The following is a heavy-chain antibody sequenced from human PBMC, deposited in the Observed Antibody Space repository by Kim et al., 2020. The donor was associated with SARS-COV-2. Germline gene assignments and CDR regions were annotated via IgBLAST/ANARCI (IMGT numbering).Heavy chain of an antibody. Sequence: SETLSLTCTVSSDSISNYYWSWIRQPPGKGLEWIGYIYNTGSTNYNPSLKSRVTISVDTSKNQFSLKLTSVTAADTAVYYCARKTSISWYFDYWGQGALV. CDR2: IYNTGST. D-gene: IGHD6-13*01. CDR1: SDSISNYY. V-gene: IGHV4-59*13. CDR3: ARKTSISWYFDY. J-gene: IGHJ4*02.